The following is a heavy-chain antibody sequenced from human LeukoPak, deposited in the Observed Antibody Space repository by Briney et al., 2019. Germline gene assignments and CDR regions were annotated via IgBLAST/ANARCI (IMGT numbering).Heavy chain of an antibody. Sequence: PSETLSLTCAVSGGSISSGGYSWSWIRQPPGKGLEWIGRISSSGSTNYNPSLKSRVTISVDTSKNQFSLKLSSVTAADTAVYFCARGPYSYDSSGAFDIWGQGTMVTVSS. V-gene: IGHV4-61*02. J-gene: IGHJ3*02. CDR2: ISSSGST. D-gene: IGHD3-22*01. CDR3: ARGPYSYDSSGAFDI. CDR1: GGSISSGGYS.